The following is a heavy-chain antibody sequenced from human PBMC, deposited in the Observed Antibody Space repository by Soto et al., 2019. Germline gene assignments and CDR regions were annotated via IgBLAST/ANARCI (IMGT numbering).Heavy chain of an antibody. CDR3: ARERHCSGGSCYPNWFDP. CDR2: INAGYGNT. Sequence: ASVKVSCKASGYTFSSYAMHWVRQAPGQRLEWMGWINAGYGNTKSSQKFQDRVTISRDTSASTAYMELTSLRSEDTAVYYCARERHCSGGSCYPNWFDPWGQGTLVSVSS. CDR1: GYTFSSYA. V-gene: IGHV1-3*01. D-gene: IGHD2-15*01. J-gene: IGHJ5*02.